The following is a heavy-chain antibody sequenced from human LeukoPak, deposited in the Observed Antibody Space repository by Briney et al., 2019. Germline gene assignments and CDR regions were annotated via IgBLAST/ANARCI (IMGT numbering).Heavy chain of an antibody. CDR2: ISAYNGNT. Sequence: ASVKVSCKASGYTFTSYGISWVRQAPGQGLEWMGWISAYNGNTNYAQKLQGRVTMTTDTSTSTAYMELRSLRSDDTAVYYCARVWDEYCTNGVCNWFDPWGQGTLVTVSS. D-gene: IGHD2-8*01. V-gene: IGHV1-18*01. J-gene: IGHJ5*02. CDR3: ARVWDEYCTNGVCNWFDP. CDR1: GYTFTSYG.